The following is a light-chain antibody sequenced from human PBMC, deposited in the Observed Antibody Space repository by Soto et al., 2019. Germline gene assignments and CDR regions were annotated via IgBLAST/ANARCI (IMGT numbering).Light chain of an antibody. V-gene: IGKV1-33*01. CDR1: QDISNY. J-gene: IGKJ4*01. CDR3: QNYGNPPPPP. CDR2: DAS. Sequence: DIQMTQSPSSLSASVGDRVTITCQASQDISNYLNWFQQKPGKAPKLLIYDASNLEPGVPSRFRGSKFGTIFNFPNSSLPPEDFAKISFQNYGNPPPPPFGGGTKGEIK.